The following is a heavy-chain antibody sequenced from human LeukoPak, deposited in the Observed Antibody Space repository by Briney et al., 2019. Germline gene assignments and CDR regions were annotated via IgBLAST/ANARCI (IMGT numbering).Heavy chain of an antibody. Sequence: SETLSLTCAVYAGSFSRYYWTWIRQPPGKGLEWIGEINQSGSTNYNPSLKSRVTISVDTSKNQFSLKLSSVTAADTAVYYCARGVARSSKFHFSYYFDYWGQGTLVTVSS. CDR3: ARGVARSSKFHFSYYFDY. D-gene: IGHD6-6*01. V-gene: IGHV4-34*01. J-gene: IGHJ4*02. CDR2: INQSGST. CDR1: AGSFSRYY.